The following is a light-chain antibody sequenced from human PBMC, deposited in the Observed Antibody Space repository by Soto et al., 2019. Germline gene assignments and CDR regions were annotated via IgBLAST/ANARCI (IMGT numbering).Light chain of an antibody. V-gene: IGLV1-40*01. CDR2: GNS. CDR3: QSYDSSLSGPS. J-gene: IGLJ2*01. CDR1: SSNIGAGYD. Sequence: QLVLTQPPSVSGAPGQRITISCTGSSSNIGAGYDVHWYQQLPGTAPKLLIYGNSNRPSGVPDRFSGSKSGTSASLAITGLQAEDEADYYCQSYDSSLSGPSFGGGTKLTGL.